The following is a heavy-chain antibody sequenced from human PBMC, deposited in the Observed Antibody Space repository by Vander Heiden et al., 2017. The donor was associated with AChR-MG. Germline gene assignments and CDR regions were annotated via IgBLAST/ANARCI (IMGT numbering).Heavy chain of an antibody. J-gene: IGHJ3*02. CDR3: ASSEDIVATTATDAFDI. CDR2: TYYRSKWYN. D-gene: IGHD5-12*01. V-gene: IGHV6-1*01. CDR1: GDSVSSNSAA. Sequence: QVQLQQSGPGLVKPSQTLSLTCAISGDSVSSNSAAWNWIRQSPSRGLEWLGRTYYRSKWYNDYAVSVKSRITINPDTSKNQFSLQLNSVTPEDTAVYYCASSEDIVATTATDAFDIWGQGTMVTVSS.